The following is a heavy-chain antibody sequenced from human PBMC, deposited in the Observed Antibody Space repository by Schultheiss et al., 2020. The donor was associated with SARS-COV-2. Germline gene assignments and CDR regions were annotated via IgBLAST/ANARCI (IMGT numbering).Heavy chain of an antibody. Sequence: SETLSLTCAVYGGSFSGYYWSWIRQSPGKGLEWIGEINHSGSTNYNPSLKSRLTTLVDTSKNQFSLKLSSVTAADTAVYYCARDTRTTVVGLDYWGQGTLVTVSS. CDR3: ARDTRTTVVGLDY. J-gene: IGHJ4*02. V-gene: IGHV4-34*01. D-gene: IGHD4-23*01. CDR1: GGSFSGYY. CDR2: INHSGST.